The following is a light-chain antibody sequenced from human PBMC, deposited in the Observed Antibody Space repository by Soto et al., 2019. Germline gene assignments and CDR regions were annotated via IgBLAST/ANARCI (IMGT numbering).Light chain of an antibody. Sequence: DIVVTQTPLSSAVTLGQPAARSCRSSESLVHSDGNTYLSWLQQRPGQAPRLLIYKISNRVSGVPDRFRGSGAGTDFTLTISRVEAEEVGVYYCLQATQFPWTVGKGTKVDIK. V-gene: IGKV2-24*01. CDR1: ESLVHSDGNTY. J-gene: IGKJ1*01. CDR2: KIS. CDR3: LQATQFPWT.